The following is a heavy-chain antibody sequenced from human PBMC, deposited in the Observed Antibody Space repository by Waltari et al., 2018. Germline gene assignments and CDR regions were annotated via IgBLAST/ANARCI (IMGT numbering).Heavy chain of an antibody. CDR2: IYISGRT. V-gene: IGHV4-4*07. J-gene: IGHJ5*02. D-gene: IGHD3-22*01. CDR3: ARDYDQDWFDP. CDR1: GGSVSDFY. Sequence: QVQLQESGPGLVRPSETLSLTCAVSGGSVSDFYWTWFRQPAGGGLEWIGRIYISGRTDYHPSLKSRVSMSVDTSKNHFSLKLSSVTAADTAVYYCARDYDQDWFDPWGQGTLVTVSS.